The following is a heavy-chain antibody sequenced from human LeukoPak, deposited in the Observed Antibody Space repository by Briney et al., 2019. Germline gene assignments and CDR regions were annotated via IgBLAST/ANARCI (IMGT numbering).Heavy chain of an antibody. J-gene: IGHJ4*02. CDR3: ARVGQLWAIDY. CDR2: IGSSSSYI. CDR1: GFTFSSYS. Sequence: GGSLRLSCAASGFTFSSYSMNWVRQAPGKGLEWVSSIGSSSSYIYYADSVKGRFTISRDNAKNSLYLQMNSLRAEDTAVYCCARVGQLWAIDYWGQGTLVTVSS. D-gene: IGHD5-18*01. V-gene: IGHV3-21*01.